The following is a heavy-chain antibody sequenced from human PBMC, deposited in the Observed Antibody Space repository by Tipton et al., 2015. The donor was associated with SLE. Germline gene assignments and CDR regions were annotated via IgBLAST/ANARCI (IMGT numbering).Heavy chain of an antibody. CDR3: ARDGEDNSAHDY. CDR1: GGSINDFY. J-gene: IGHJ4*01. V-gene: IGHV4-4*07. Sequence: TLSLTCTVSGGSINDFYWTWIWQSAGKGLEWIGRVYTSGSTNYNPSLESRVTMSVDRSKNQFSLKLSSVTAADTAVYYCARDGEDNSAHDYWGRGTLVTVSS. D-gene: IGHD3-22*01. CDR2: VYTSGST.